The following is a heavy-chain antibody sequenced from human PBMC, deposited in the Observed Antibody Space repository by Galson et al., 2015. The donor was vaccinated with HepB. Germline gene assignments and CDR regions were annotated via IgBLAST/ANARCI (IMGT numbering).Heavy chain of an antibody. Sequence: PALVKPTQTLTLTCTFSGFSLNTSGVGVGWIRQPPGKALEWLAIIYWDDDERYSPSLKSRLNITQDTSKNQVVLTMTNMDPVDTATYYCTHSFLIAAIQFWGQGTLVTVSS. CDR3: THSFLIAAIQF. D-gene: IGHD2-21*01. CDR2: IYWDDDE. J-gene: IGHJ4*02. CDR1: GFSLNTSGVG. V-gene: IGHV2-5*02.